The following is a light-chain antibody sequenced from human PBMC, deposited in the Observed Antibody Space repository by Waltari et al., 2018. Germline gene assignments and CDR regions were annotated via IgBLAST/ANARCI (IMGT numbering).Light chain of an antibody. CDR3: QQYNRSPWT. Sequence: EIVLTQSPGTLSLSPGERATLSCRASQTVGTNYLAWYQQKPGQAPRVLIYGVSSRATDIPDRFSGSGSGTDFTLTISRLEPEDFAMYYCQQYNRSPWTFGQGTRVEIK. V-gene: IGKV3-20*01. J-gene: IGKJ1*01. CDR1: QTVGTNY. CDR2: GVS.